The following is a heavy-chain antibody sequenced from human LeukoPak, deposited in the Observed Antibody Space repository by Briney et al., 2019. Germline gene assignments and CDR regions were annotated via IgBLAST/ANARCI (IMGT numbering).Heavy chain of an antibody. J-gene: IGHJ4*02. CDR1: GGTFSSYA. CDR3: AYHMRIDSSSWPFMDY. V-gene: IGHV1-69*06. D-gene: IGHD6-13*01. CDR2: IIPIFGTA. Sequence: SVKVSCKASGGTFSSYAISWVRQAPGQGLEWMGRIIPIFGTANYAQKFQGRATITADKSTSTAYMELSSLRSEDTAVYYCAYHMRIDSSSWPFMDYWGQGTLVTVSS.